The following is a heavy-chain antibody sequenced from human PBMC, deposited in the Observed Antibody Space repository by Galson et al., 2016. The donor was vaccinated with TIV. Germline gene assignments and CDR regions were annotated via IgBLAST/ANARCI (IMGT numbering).Heavy chain of an antibody. CDR3: AKDSTTTPYYMHV. Sequence: SLRLSCATSGFTFSSYGIHWVRQAPGKGLEWVAFIRYDGSNKYYADSVKGRFTISRDNSKNTVYLQMNGLRAEDTALYCCAKDSTTTPYYMHVWGKGTTVTVSS. V-gene: IGHV3-30*02. CDR2: IRYDGSNK. J-gene: IGHJ6*03. D-gene: IGHD4-17*01. CDR1: GFTFSSYG.